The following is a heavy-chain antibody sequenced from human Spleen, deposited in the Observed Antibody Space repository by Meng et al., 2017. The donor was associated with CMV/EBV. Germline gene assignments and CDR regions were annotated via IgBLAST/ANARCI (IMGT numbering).Heavy chain of an antibody. Sequence: SVKVSCKASGGTFSSYAISWVRQAPGQGLEWMGGIIPIFGTANYAQKFQGRVTITTDESTSTAYMELSSLRSEDTAVYYCARDIFSYGSGIGGMDVWGQGTTVTVSS. CDR2: IIPIFGTA. J-gene: IGHJ6*02. D-gene: IGHD3-10*01. V-gene: IGHV1-69*05. CDR3: ARDIFSYGSGIGGMDV. CDR1: GGTFSSYA.